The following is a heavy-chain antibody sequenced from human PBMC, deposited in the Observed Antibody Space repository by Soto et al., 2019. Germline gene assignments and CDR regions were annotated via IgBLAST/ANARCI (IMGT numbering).Heavy chain of an antibody. J-gene: IGHJ6*02. CDR3: ARRLYYDSSGFEGGGMDV. D-gene: IGHD3-22*01. CDR2: IYYSGST. CDR1: GGSITSSSYY. V-gene: IGHV4-39*01. Sequence: SETLSLTCTVSGGSITSSSYYWGWIRQPPGKGLEWIGNIYYSGSTYYNPSLKSRVTISVDTSKTQFSLKLSSVTAADTAVYYCARRLYYDSSGFEGGGMDVWGQGTTVTVSS.